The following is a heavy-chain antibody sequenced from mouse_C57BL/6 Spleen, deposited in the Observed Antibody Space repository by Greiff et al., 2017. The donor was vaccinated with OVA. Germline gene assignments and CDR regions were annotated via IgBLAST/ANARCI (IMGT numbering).Heavy chain of an antibody. CDR2: IDPSDSYT. D-gene: IGHD1-1*01. CDR3: ARGYYYGSNYFDY. J-gene: IGHJ2*01. CDR1: GSTFTSYW. V-gene: IGHV1-69*01. Sequence: QVQLQQPGAELVMPGASVTLSCKASGSTFTSYWMHWVKQRPGQGLEWIGEIDPSDSYTNYNQKFKGKSTLTVDKSSSTAYMQLSSLTSEDSAVDYCARGYYYGSNYFDYWGQGTTLTVSS.